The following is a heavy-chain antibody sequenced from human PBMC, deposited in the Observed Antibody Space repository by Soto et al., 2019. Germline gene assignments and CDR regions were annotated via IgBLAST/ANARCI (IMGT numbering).Heavy chain of an antibody. V-gene: IGHV3-7*03. J-gene: IGHJ4*02. Sequence: GGSLRLSCVGSGFTFSTYWMNWVRQAPGMGLEWVANINPDGDVGXYVDSVKGRFTTSRDNARNSLYLQMNSLRVDDTAVYFCAGWGGHDYNYWGQGIQVTVSS. CDR1: GFTFSTYW. D-gene: IGHD3-16*01. CDR3: AGWGGHDYNY. CDR2: INPDGDVG.